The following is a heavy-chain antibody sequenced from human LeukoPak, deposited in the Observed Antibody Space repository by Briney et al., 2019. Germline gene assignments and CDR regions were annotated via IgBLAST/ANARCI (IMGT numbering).Heavy chain of an antibody. D-gene: IGHD3-22*01. Sequence: SETLSLTCTVSGGSISSYYWSWIRQPPGKGLEWIGYIYYSGSANYNPSLKSRVTISVDTSKNQFSLKLSSVTAADTAVYYCARRYYYDSSGYQTYAFDIWGQGTMVTVSS. CDR1: GGSISSYY. V-gene: IGHV4-59*08. CDR3: ARRYYYDSSGYQTYAFDI. J-gene: IGHJ3*02. CDR2: IYYSGSA.